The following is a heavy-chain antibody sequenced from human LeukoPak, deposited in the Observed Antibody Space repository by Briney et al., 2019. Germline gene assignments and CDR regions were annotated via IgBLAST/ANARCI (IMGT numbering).Heavy chain of an antibody. D-gene: IGHD3-9*01. J-gene: IGHJ4*02. Sequence: SETLSLTCTASGCTISSCDHYWIWKRQPPGQDLVWTGYIYYTGSTFYKSSLKSRVSISVDTSKNQFSLNLSSVTAADTAVYYCARVVVEYDILTGYYKRFAFDYWGQGTLVTVSS. CDR3: ARVVVEYDILTGYYKRFAFDY. V-gene: IGHV4-30-4*01. CDR2: IYYTGST. CDR1: GCTISSCDHY.